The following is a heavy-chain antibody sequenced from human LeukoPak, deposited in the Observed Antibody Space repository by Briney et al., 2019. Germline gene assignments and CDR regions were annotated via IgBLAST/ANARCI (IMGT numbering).Heavy chain of an antibody. CDR3: ARVGRARTFDY. J-gene: IGHJ4*02. CDR1: GGTFSSYA. V-gene: IGHV1-69*05. CDR2: IIPIFGTA. Sequence: SVKVSCKASGGTFSSYAISWVRQAPGQGLEWMGGIIPIFGTANYAQKFQGRVTMTRNTSISTAYMELSSLRSEDTAVYYCARVGRARTFDYWGRGTLVTVSS.